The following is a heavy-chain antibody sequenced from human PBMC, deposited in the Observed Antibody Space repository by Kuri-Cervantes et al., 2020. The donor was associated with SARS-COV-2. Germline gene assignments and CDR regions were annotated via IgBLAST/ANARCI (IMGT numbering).Heavy chain of an antibody. Sequence: GGSLRLSCAASGFTFDDYGMSWARQAPGKGPEWVSGINWNGGSTGYADSVKGRFTISRDNSKNTLYLQMNSLRAEDTAVYYCAKDHYYGSGSYYNAWVFDYWGQGTLVTVSS. D-gene: IGHD3-10*01. CDR2: INWNGGST. J-gene: IGHJ4*02. CDR1: GFTFDDYG. CDR3: AKDHYYGSGSYYNAWVFDY. V-gene: IGHV3-20*04.